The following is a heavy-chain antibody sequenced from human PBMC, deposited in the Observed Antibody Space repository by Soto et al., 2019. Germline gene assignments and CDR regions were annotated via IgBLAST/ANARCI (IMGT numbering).Heavy chain of an antibody. J-gene: IGHJ6*02. CDR3: ARVRLPYYYGMDV. Sequence: NPSETLSLTCTVSGGSISDGDYSWSWIRQPPGKGLEWIGYIYYSGSTNYNSSLKSRLTISIDTSKNQFSLKLSSVTAADTAAYYCARVRLPYYYGMDVWGQGTTVTVSS. V-gene: IGHV4-30-4*01. D-gene: IGHD4-17*01. CDR1: GGSISDGDYS. CDR2: IYYSGST.